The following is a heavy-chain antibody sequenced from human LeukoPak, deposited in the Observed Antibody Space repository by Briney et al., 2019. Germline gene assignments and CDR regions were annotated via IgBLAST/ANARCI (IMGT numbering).Heavy chain of an antibody. Sequence: GGSLRLSCAASGLTVSSNFMSWVRQAPGKGLEWVSVIYTTGTTSYADSVKGRFTISRDNAKNTLYLQMNSLRADDTAVYYCAKGYPYYFYAMDVWGQGTTVTVSS. D-gene: IGHD1-14*01. CDR2: IYTTGTT. CDR3: AKGYPYYFYAMDV. J-gene: IGHJ6*02. V-gene: IGHV3-53*01. CDR1: GLTVSSNF.